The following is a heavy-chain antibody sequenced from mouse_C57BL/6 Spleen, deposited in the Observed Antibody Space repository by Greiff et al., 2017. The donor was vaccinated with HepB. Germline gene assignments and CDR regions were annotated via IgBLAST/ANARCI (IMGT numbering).Heavy chain of an antibody. V-gene: IGHV1-50*01. Sequence: VQLQQSGAELVKPGASVKLSCKASGYTFTSYWMQWVKQRPGQGLEWIGEIDPSDSYTNYNQKFKGKATLTVDTSSSTAYMQLSSLTSEDSAVYYCASTTVVRSYFDYWGQGTTLTVSS. J-gene: IGHJ2*01. D-gene: IGHD1-1*01. CDR1: GYTFTSYW. CDR3: ASTTVVRSYFDY. CDR2: IDPSDSYT.